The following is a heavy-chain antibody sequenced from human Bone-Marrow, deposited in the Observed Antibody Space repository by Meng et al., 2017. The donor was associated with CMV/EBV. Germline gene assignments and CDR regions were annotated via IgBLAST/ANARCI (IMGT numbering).Heavy chain of an antibody. D-gene: IGHD2-21*01. V-gene: IGHV1-18*01. J-gene: IGHJ4*01. CDR1: GYTLTSYG. CDR2: ISAFNGDT. Sequence: ASVKVSCKASGYTLTSYGISWVRQAPGQGLEWMGWISAFNGDTKYAQNLQGRVTMTTDTSTSTAYMELRSLRSDDTALYYCARGGVVIAPDYWGHGTLVTVSS. CDR3: ARGGVVIAPDY.